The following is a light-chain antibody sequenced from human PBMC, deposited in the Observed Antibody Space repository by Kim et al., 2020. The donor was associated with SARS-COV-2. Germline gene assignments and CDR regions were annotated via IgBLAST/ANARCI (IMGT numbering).Light chain of an antibody. CDR1: QSVSTY. J-gene: IGKJ1*01. Sequence: WSQGERATLSCRTSQSVSTYLAWYQQRPGQAPRLLIFGASSRATGIPDRFSGSGSGTDFTLTISRLEPEDLAVYYCQQYDSSPRTFGQGTKVDIK. V-gene: IGKV3-20*01. CDR2: GAS. CDR3: QQYDSSPRT.